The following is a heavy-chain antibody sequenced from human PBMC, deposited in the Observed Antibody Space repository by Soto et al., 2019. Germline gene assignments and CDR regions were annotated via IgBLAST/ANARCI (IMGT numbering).Heavy chain of an antibody. CDR3: ARSPNPYSYDSGGRGAFDI. J-gene: IGHJ3*02. CDR1: GGSISSNNYY. D-gene: IGHD3-22*01. CDR2: IYYSGST. V-gene: IGHV4-39*01. Sequence: QLQLQESGPGLVKPSETLSLTCTVSGGSISSNNYYWGWIRQPPGKGLEWIGSIYYSGSTYYNPSLKSRVTISADTSKNHFSLKLSSVTAADTAAYYCARSPNPYSYDSGGRGAFDIWGQGTMVTVSS.